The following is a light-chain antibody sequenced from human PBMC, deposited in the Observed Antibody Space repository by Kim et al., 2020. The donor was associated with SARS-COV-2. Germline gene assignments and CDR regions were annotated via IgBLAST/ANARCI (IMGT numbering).Light chain of an antibody. V-gene: IGLV2-23*02. CDR3: NSFAGSGTPLVL. Sequence: QSALTQPASVSGSPGQSITISCTGTSSDVGSYNLVSWYQQHPGKATKLVIYEVFERPSGISNRFSGSKSGDTASLTITGLQAEDEAYYYCNSFAGSGTPLVLFGGGTQLTVL. CDR2: EVF. CDR1: SSDVGSYNL. J-gene: IGLJ2*01.